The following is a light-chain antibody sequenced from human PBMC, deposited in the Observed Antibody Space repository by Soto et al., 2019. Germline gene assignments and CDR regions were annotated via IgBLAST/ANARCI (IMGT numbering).Light chain of an antibody. V-gene: IGKV1-39*01. CDR3: QQTDGAHMYT. J-gene: IGKJ2*01. Sequence: DIQLTQSPSYLSASIGDRVTITCRASQSVRTFLNWYQQKTEIAPKLLISGAFTLHTGDPSRFDGTGSGTDFALTISSLQPEDFGIYFCQQTDGAHMYTFDQGTKLHIK. CDR2: GAF. CDR1: QSVRTF.